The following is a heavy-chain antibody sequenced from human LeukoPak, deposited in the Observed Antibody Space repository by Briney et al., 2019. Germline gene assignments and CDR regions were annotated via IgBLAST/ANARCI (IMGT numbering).Heavy chain of an antibody. CDR1: GGSFSGYY. Sequence: SETLSLTCAVYGGSFSGYYWSWIRQPPGKGLEWIGEINHSGSTNYNPSLKSRVTISVDTSKNQFSLKLSSVTAADTAVYYCARDKTPYDSSGLDYWGQGTLVTVSS. CDR3: ARDKTPYDSSGLDY. V-gene: IGHV4-34*01. D-gene: IGHD3-22*01. CDR2: INHSGST. J-gene: IGHJ4*02.